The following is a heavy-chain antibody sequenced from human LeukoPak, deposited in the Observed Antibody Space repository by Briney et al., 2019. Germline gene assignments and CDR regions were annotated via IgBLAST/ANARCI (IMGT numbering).Heavy chain of an antibody. V-gene: IGHV1-8*01. CDR3: ASHRVAVAGNWFDP. CDR2: MNPNSGNT. Sequence: ASVKVSCKASGYTFTNYDINWVRQATGQGLEWMGWMNPNSGNTGYAQKFQGRVTMTRNTSISTAYMELSSLRSEDTAVYYCASHRVAVAGNWFDPWGQGTLVTVSS. D-gene: IGHD6-19*01. J-gene: IGHJ5*02. CDR1: GYTFTNYD.